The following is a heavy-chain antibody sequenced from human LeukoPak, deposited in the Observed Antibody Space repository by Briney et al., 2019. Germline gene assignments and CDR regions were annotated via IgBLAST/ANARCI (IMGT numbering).Heavy chain of an antibody. V-gene: IGHV4-59*01. J-gene: IGHJ3*02. Sequence: PSETLSLTCTVSGGSIIGYYWSWIRQPPGKGLEWIGYIYYSGSTNYNPSPKSRVTISVDTSKNQFSLKLSSVTAADTAVYYCARGGYSGPRYEADTFDIWGQGTMVTVSS. CDR3: ARGGYSGPRYEADTFDI. D-gene: IGHD5-12*01. CDR1: GGSIIGYY. CDR2: IYYSGST.